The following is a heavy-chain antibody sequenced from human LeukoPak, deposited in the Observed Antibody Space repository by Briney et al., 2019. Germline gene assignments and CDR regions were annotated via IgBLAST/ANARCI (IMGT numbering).Heavy chain of an antibody. J-gene: IGHJ6*03. V-gene: IGHV3-23*01. CDR3: AKDVGSGSYYYYYYMDV. CDR1: GFTFSSYA. CDR2: ISGSGGST. D-gene: IGHD1-26*01. Sequence: GGSLRLSCAASGFTFSSYAMSWIRQAPGKGLEWVSAISGSGGSTYYADSVKGRFTISRDNSTNTLYLQMNSLRAEDTAVDYWAKDVGSGSYYYYYYMDVWGKGTTVTVSS.